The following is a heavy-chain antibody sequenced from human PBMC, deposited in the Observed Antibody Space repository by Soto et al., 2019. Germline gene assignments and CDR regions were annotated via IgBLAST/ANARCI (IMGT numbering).Heavy chain of an antibody. D-gene: IGHD3-3*01. CDR1: GFTFSSYE. Sequence: VQLVESGGGLVQPGGSLRLSCAASGFTFSSYEMNWVRQAPGKGLEWVSYISSSGSTIYYADSVKGRFTISRDNAKNSLYLQMNSLRAEDTAVYYCARELPFLERITIFGVVPYDAFDIWGQGTMVTVSS. CDR3: ARELPFLERITIFGVVPYDAFDI. J-gene: IGHJ3*02. CDR2: ISSSGSTI. V-gene: IGHV3-48*03.